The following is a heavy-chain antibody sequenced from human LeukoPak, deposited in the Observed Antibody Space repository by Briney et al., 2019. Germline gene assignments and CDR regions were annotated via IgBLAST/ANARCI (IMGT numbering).Heavy chain of an antibody. Sequence: VASVTVSCTASGYTFTSYGISWVRQAPGQGLEWMGWISAYNGNTNYAQKLQGRVTMTTDTSTSTAYMELRSLRSDDTAVYYCARAGCSSTSCYYADYWGQGTLVTVSS. D-gene: IGHD2-2*01. V-gene: IGHV1-18*01. CDR1: GYTFTSYG. CDR2: ISAYNGNT. J-gene: IGHJ4*02. CDR3: ARAGCSSTSCYYADY.